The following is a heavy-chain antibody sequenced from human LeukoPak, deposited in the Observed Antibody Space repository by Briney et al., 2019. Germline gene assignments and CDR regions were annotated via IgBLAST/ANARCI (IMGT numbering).Heavy chain of an antibody. D-gene: IGHD6-25*01. J-gene: IGHJ4*02. CDR3: ATDPSGYPYYFDY. V-gene: IGHV3-74*01. CDR2: INSDGSST. CDR1: GFTFSSYW. Sequence: GGSLRLSCAASGFTFSSYWVHWVRQAPGKGLVWVSRINSDGSSTSYADSVKGRFTISRDNAKNTLYLQMNSLRAEDTAVYYCATDPSGYPYYFDYWGQGTLVTVSS.